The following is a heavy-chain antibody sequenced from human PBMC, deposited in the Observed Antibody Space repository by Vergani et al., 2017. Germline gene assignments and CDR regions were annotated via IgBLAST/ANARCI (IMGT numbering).Heavy chain of an antibody. CDR2: IYSGGST. CDR3: AREGIAAALDY. J-gene: IGHJ4*02. V-gene: IGHV3-23*01. Sequence: EVQLLESGGGLVQPGGSLRLSCAASGFTFSSYAMSWVRQAPGKGLEWVSAIYSGGSTYYADSVKGRFTISRDNSKNTLYLQMNSLRAEDTAVYYCAREGIAAALDYWGQGTLVTVSS. D-gene: IGHD6-13*01. CDR1: GFTFSSYA.